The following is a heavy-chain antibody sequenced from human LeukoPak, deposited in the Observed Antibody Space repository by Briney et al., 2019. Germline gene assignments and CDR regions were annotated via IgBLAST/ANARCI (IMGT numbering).Heavy chain of an antibody. Sequence: ASVKVSCKASGFTFTSSAMQWVRQARGQRLEWIGRIVVGSGNTNYAQKFQGRVTMTRDTSTSTVYMELSSLRSEDTAVYYCAREGGLIVGAKRRAFDIWGQGTMVTVSS. CDR2: IVVGSGNT. J-gene: IGHJ3*02. CDR3: AREGGLIVGAKRRAFDI. V-gene: IGHV1-58*02. CDR1: GFTFTSSA. D-gene: IGHD1-26*01.